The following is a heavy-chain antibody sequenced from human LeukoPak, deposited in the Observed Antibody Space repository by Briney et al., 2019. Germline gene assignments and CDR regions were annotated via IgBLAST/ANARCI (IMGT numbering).Heavy chain of an antibody. CDR2: IYSGGST. Sequence: GGSLRLSCAASGFTVSSNYMSWVRQAPGKGLEWVSVIYSGGSTYYADSVKGRFTISRDNSKNTLYLQMNSLRAEDTAVYYCARGPTGFNWFDPWGQGTLVTVSS. CDR3: ARGPTGFNWFDP. J-gene: IGHJ5*02. V-gene: IGHV3-53*01. CDR1: GFTVSSNY. D-gene: IGHD4-17*01.